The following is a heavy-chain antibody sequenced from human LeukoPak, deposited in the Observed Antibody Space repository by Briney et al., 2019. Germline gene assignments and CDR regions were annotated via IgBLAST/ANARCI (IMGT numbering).Heavy chain of an antibody. Sequence: GGSLRLSCAASGFTVSSNYMSWVRQAPGKGLEWVSVIYSGVSTYYADSVRGRFTISRDNSKNTLYLQMNSLRAEDTALYYCARDRRYYDSSGYYFHWYFDLWGRGTLVTVSS. J-gene: IGHJ2*01. CDR2: IYSGVST. V-gene: IGHV3-53*01. CDR1: GFTVSSNY. CDR3: ARDRRYYDSSGYYFHWYFDL. D-gene: IGHD3-22*01.